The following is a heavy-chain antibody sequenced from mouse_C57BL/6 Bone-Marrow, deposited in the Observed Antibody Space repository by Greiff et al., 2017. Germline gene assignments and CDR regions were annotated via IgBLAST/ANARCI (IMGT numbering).Heavy chain of an antibody. V-gene: IGHV1-42*01. Sequence: VQLQQSGPELVKPGASVKISCKASGYSFTGYYMNWVKQSPEQSLEWIGEINPSTGGTTYNQKFKAKATLTVDTSSSTAYMQLKSLTSEDSAVYYCARAMMVTTTNWVNFDYGGQGTTLTVSS. D-gene: IGHD2-3*01. J-gene: IGHJ2*01. CDR3: ARAMMVTTTNWVNFDY. CDR1: GYSFTGYY. CDR2: INPSTGGT.